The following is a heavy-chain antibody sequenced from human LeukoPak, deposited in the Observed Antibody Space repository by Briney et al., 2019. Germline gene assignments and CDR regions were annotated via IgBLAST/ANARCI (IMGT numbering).Heavy chain of an antibody. V-gene: IGHV3-21*01. CDR2: ISSSSSYI. J-gene: IGHJ5*02. CDR1: GFTFSSYS. D-gene: IGHD6-13*01. CDR3: ARGQQQLVRGSWFDP. Sequence: TGGSLRLSCAASGFTFSSYSMNWVRQAPGKGLEWVSSISSSSSYIYYTDSVKGRFTISRDNAKNSLYLQMNSLRAEDTAVYYCARGQQQLVRGSWFDPWGQGTLVTVSS.